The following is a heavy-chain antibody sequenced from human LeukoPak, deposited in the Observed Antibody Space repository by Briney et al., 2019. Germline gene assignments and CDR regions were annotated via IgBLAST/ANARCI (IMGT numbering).Heavy chain of an antibody. Sequence: GGSLRLSCAASGFTFSSYWMSWVRQAPGKGLEWVGRIKSKTDGGTTDYAAPVKGRFTISRDDSKNTLYLQMNSLRAEDTAVYYCVNSGSFDYWGQGTLVTVSS. D-gene: IGHD2-15*01. CDR2: IKSKTDGGTT. J-gene: IGHJ4*02. CDR1: GFTFSSYW. CDR3: VNSGSFDY. V-gene: IGHV3-15*01.